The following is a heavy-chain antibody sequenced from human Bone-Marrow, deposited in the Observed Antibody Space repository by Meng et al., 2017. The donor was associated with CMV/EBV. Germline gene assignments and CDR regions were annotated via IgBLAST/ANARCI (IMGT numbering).Heavy chain of an antibody. CDR1: GFTFSSYA. J-gene: IGHJ6*01. V-gene: IGHV3-30-3*01. CDR2: ITYEGAKK. CDR3: ARDSDIEAAGMSMDV. Sequence: GESLKISCAASGFTFSSYAMHWVRQAPGKGLEWVAFITYEGAKKFYIDSVKGRFTISRDNSNNTVSLQMNSLRVEDTAVYYCARDSDIEAAGMSMDVWGQGTTVTGSS. D-gene: IGHD6-13*01.